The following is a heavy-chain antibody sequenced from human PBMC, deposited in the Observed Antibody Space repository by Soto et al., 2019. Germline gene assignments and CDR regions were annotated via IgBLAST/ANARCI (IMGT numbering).Heavy chain of an antibody. V-gene: IGHV3-30*03. J-gene: IGHJ4*02. CDR3: SYDTFGDKDF. D-gene: IGHD3-9*01. Sequence: GGSLRLSCAASGFTFSGYGMDWVRQAPGKGLEWVAFISNDGSNQYYGDSVKGRFTISRDNSKNTLYLQMNSLGVEDTALYYCSYDTFGDKDFWGQGTPVTVSS. CDR1: GFTFSGYG. CDR2: ISNDGSNQ.